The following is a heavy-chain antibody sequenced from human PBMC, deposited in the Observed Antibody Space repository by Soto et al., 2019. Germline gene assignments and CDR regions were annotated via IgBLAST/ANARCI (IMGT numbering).Heavy chain of an antibody. V-gene: IGHV4-34*01. Sequence: PSETLSLTCAVYGGSFSGYYWSWIRQPPGKGLEWIGEINHSGSTNYNPSLKSRVTISVDTSKNQFSLKLSSVTAADTAVYYCASVSEYSSSSVRTAIFDYWGQGTLVTVSS. D-gene: IGHD6-6*01. CDR3: ASVSEYSSSSVRTAIFDY. J-gene: IGHJ4*02. CDR1: GGSFSGYY. CDR2: INHSGST.